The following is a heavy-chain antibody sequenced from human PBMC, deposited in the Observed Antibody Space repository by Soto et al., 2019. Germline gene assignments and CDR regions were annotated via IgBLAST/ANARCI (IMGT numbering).Heavy chain of an antibody. J-gene: IGHJ4*02. CDR1: GGSINLYY. CDR3: ARTTAVPNTLRSRYFFDY. V-gene: IGHV4-59*01. CDR2: VYYSGTT. D-gene: IGHD4-17*01. Sequence: SETLSLTCTVSGGSINLYYWSWIRQPPGKRLEWIGYVYYSGTTNYNPSLKSRVTISVDLSKNQFSLRLSSVTTADTALYYCARTTAVPNTLRSRYFFDYWGQGTLVTVSS.